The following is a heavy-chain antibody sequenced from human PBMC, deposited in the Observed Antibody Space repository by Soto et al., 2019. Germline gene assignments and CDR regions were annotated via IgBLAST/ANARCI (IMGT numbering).Heavy chain of an antibody. Sequence: GGSLRLSCGASGFTFYDYGMNWIRQAPGKGLEWVSYISSGGSTIYYADSVKGRFTISRDNAKNSLYLQMNSLRAEDTAVYYCARDFQQQLLGSYYYYGMDVWGQGTTVTVSS. V-gene: IGHV3-11*01. CDR1: GFTFYDYG. J-gene: IGHJ6*02. D-gene: IGHD6-13*01. CDR3: ARDFQQQLLGSYYYYGMDV. CDR2: ISSGGSTI.